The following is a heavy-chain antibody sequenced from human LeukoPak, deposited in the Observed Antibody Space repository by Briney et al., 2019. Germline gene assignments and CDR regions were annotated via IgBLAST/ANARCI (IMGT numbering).Heavy chain of an antibody. CDR2: INHSGST. D-gene: IGHD3-10*01. CDR1: GGSFSGYY. Sequence: PSETLSLTCAVYGGSFSGYYWSWIRQPLGKGLEWIGEINHSGSTNYNPSIKSRVTISVDTSKNQFSLKLSSVTAADTAVYYCARAPPRYYYGSGSRTGRDYWGQGTLVTVSS. J-gene: IGHJ4*02. V-gene: IGHV4-34*01. CDR3: ARAPPRYYYGSGSRTGRDY.